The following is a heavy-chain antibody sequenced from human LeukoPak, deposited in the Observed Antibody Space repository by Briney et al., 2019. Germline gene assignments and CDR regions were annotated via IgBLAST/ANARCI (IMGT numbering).Heavy chain of an antibody. CDR2: IYYRGST. J-gene: IGHJ4*02. CDR1: GDSMTGTSHF. V-gene: IGHV4-39*07. D-gene: IGHD2-15*01. CDR3: AREGVVVAASAGFDY. Sequence: SETLSLTCTVSGDSMTGTSHFWDWIRQPPGKGLEWIGSIYYRGSTYYNPSLKSRVTISVDTSKNQFSLKLTSLTAADTAVYYCAREGVVVAASAGFDYWGQGTLVTVSS.